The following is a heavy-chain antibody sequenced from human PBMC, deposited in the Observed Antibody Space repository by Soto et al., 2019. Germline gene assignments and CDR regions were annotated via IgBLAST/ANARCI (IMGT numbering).Heavy chain of an antibody. Sequence: EVQLVESGGGLVQPGGSLRLSCAASGFNFGNNWMHWVRQAPGKGLEWVSRMNSDGRTTNYADSVKGRFTVSRDNAKNTLYLQMNSLMAEDTAVYYCATAEVDYWGPGSLGTVS. CDR2: MNSDGRTT. CDR1: GFNFGNNW. J-gene: IGHJ4*02. CDR3: ATAEVDY. V-gene: IGHV3-74*01.